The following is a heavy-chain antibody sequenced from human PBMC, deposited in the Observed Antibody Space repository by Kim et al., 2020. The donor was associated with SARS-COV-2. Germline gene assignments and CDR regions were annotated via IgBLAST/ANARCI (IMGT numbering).Heavy chain of an antibody. J-gene: IGHJ4*02. D-gene: IGHD4-4*01. V-gene: IGHV3-7*03. CDR3: ARMLHNYAFDY. Sequence: GGSLRLSCAASGFTFGSYWMSWVRQAPGTGLEWVANINYDGSENYYVDSVKGRFSISSDNANNSLFLQMNSLRAEDTAVYYCARMLHNYAFDYWGQGTLVTVSS. CDR2: INYDGSEN. CDR1: GFTFGSYW.